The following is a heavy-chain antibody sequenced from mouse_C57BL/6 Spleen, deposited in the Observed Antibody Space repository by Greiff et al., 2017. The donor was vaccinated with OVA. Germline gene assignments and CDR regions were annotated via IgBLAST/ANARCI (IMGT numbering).Heavy chain of an antibody. CDR2: ISDGGSYT. CDR1: GFTFSSYA. CDR3: ARDGRLGGYFDY. V-gene: IGHV5-4*01. D-gene: IGHD4-1*01. J-gene: IGHJ2*01. Sequence: EVQRVESGGGLVKPGGSLKLSCAASGFTFSSYAMSWVRQTPEKRLEWVATISDGGSYTYYPDTVKGRFTISRDNAKNNLYLQMSHLKSEDTAMYYCARDGRLGGYFDYWGQGTTLTVSS.